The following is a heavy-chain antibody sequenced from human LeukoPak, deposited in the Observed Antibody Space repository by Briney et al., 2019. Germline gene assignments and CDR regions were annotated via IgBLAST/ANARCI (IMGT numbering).Heavy chain of an antibody. Sequence: ASVKVSCKASGYTFTSYGISWVRQAPGQGLEWMGWISAYNGNTNYAQKLQGRVTMTTDTSTSTAYMELRSLRSDDTAVCYCARDDDIAVVVAATLDYWGQGTLVTVSS. CDR2: ISAYNGNT. CDR3: ARDDDIAVVVAATLDY. J-gene: IGHJ4*02. V-gene: IGHV1-18*01. CDR1: GYTFTSYG. D-gene: IGHD2-15*01.